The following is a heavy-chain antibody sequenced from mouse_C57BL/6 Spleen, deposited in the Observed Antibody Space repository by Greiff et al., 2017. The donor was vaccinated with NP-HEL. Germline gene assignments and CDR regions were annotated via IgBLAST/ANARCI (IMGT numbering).Heavy chain of an antibody. V-gene: IGHV3-6*01. CDR3: ARSSGFYAMDY. CDR1: GYSITSGYY. Sequence: EVKLQESGPGLVKPSQSLSLTCSVTGYSITSGYYWNWIRQFPGNKLEWMGYISYDGSNNYNPSLKNRISITRDTSKNQFFLKLNSVTTEDTATYYCARSSGFYAMDYWGQGTSVTVSS. CDR2: ISYDGSN. D-gene: IGHD3-2*02. J-gene: IGHJ4*01.